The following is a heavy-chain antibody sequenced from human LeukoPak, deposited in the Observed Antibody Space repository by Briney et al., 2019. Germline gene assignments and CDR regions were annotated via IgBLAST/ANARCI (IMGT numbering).Heavy chain of an antibody. J-gene: IGHJ4*02. CDR1: GFTFNTYS. V-gene: IGHV3-21*06. CDR2: IDSSGGYM. Sequence: GGSLRLSCEASGFTFNTYSMNWARQAPGKGLEWVSSIDSSGGYMFYADSVKGRFIISRDNAKDSLYLQMNSLRVEDTAVYYCSRGDRRDYWGQGTLVTVPS. CDR3: SRGDRRDY.